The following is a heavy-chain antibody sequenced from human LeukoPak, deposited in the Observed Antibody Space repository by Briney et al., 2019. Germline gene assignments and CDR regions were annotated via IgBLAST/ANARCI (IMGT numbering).Heavy chain of an antibody. CDR3: ARLRRGYYYYMDV. J-gene: IGHJ6*03. CDR1: GGSFSGYY. D-gene: IGHD3-16*01. Sequence: SETLSLTCAVYGGSFSGYYWSWIRQPPGKGLEYIGEINHSGFTNYTPSLKSRVTISVDMSKNQVSLKLTSVTAADTAAYYCARLRRGYYYYMDVWGNGTTVTISS. CDR2: INHSGFT. V-gene: IGHV4-34*01.